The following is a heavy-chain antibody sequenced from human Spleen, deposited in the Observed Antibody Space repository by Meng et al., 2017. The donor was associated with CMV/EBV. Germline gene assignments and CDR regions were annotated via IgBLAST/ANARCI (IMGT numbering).Heavy chain of an antibody. CDR1: GITFSSYG. CDR3: ARGEGEGGAAAVY. Sequence: GESLKISCAASGITFSSYGMHWVRQAAGRGLEWVAGIWYDGSDKYYADSVKGRFTISRDNSKSTLYLQMNSLRAEDTAVYYCARGEGEGGAAAVYWGQGTLVTVSS. V-gene: IGHV3-33*01. CDR2: IWYDGSDK. J-gene: IGHJ4*02. D-gene: IGHD6-13*01.